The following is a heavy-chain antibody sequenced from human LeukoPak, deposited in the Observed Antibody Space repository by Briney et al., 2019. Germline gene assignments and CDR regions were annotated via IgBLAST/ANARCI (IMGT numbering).Heavy chain of an antibody. J-gene: IGHJ6*03. CDR1: GYTFTSYG. CDR3: ARDNMVRGVFYYYYYMDV. V-gene: IGHV1-18*01. Sequence: ASVKVSCKASGYTFTSYGISWVRQAPGQGLEWMGWISAYNGNTNYAQKLQGRVTMTTDTSTSTAYMELRSLRSDDAAVYYCARDNMVRGVFYYYYYMDVWGKGTTVTVSS. CDR2: ISAYNGNT. D-gene: IGHD3-10*01.